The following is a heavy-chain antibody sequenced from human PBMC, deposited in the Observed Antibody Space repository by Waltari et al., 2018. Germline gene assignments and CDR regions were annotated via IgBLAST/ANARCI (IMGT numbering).Heavy chain of an antibody. V-gene: IGHV3-30-3*01. Sequence: QVQLVESGGGVVHPGRSLRLSCAASGFTFSRFAMHWVRQATGKGRECVSVISLDGSIKNYADSVKGRFTIARDSSKKLLYLEMNSLGPEDMAVYYYTRGGVDSAMLPDYWGLGTLVTVSS. D-gene: IGHD5-18*01. J-gene: IGHJ4*02. CDR2: ISLDGSIK. CDR3: TRGGVDSAMLPDY. CDR1: GFTFSRFA.